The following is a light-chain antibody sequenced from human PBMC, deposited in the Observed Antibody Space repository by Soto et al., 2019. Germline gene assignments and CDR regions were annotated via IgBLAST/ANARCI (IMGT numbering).Light chain of an antibody. CDR2: WAS. CDR3: QQHYSTPLS. J-gene: IGKJ5*01. Sequence: DIVMTQSPDSLAVSLGERATINCKSSQSVLYSSNNKNYFAWYQQKPGQPPKLLISWASTRESGVPDRFSGSESGTDFTLTISSLQAEDVAVYYCQQHYSTPLSFGQGTRLEIK. CDR1: QSVLYSSNNKNY. V-gene: IGKV4-1*01.